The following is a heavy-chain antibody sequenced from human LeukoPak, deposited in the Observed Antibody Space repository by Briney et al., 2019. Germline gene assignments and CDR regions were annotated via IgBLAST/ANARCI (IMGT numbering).Heavy chain of an antibody. Sequence: GGSLRLSCAASGFTFSDYYMSWIRQAPGKGLEWVSYISSSGSTIYYADSVKGRFTISRDNAKNSLYLQMNSLRAEDTAVYYCARERYYYDSSGAPFGPWGQGTLVTVSS. CDR2: ISSSGSTI. V-gene: IGHV3-11*01. CDR1: GFTFSDYY. D-gene: IGHD3-22*01. CDR3: ARERYYYDSSGAPFGP. J-gene: IGHJ5*02.